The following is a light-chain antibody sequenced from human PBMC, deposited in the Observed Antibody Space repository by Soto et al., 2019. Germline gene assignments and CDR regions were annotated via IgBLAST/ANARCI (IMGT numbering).Light chain of an antibody. V-gene: IGKV1-5*03. CDR1: DNIVHW. CDR2: KAA. CDR3: QHYNSFSRT. Sequence: DIQMTQSPSTLSASVGDRVAITCRASDNIVHWVAWYQQKPGKAPKLLIYKAANLADEVPSRFAGSGSGTDFTLTITRLQPDDCATYYCQHYNSFSRTFGQGTKVEV. J-gene: IGKJ1*01.